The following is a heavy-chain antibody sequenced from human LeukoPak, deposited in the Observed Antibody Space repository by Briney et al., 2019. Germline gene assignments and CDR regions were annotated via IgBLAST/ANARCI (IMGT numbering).Heavy chain of an antibody. CDR2: ISYDGSQK. D-gene: IGHD6-13*01. CDR1: GFIFSDYT. CDR3: ARANSSSWHYFDY. J-gene: IGHJ4*02. V-gene: IGHV3-30*04. Sequence: GGSLRLSCAVSGFIFSDYTMHWVRQAPGKRLNWVAVISYDGSQKYHADSVKGRFTISRDNYKNTVYLQMNSLRAEDTAVFYCARANSSSWHYFDYWGQGTLVTVSS.